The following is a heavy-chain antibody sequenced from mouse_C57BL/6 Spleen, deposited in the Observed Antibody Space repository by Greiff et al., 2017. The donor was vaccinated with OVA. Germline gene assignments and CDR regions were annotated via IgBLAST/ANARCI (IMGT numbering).Heavy chain of an antibody. CDR3: ARPGYYGSSYWYFDV. Sequence: VQLQQSGAELVKPGASVKISCKASGYAFSSYWMNWVKQRPGKGLEWIGQIYPGDGDTNYNGKFKGKATLTADKSSSTAYMQLSSLTSEDSAVYFCARPGYYGSSYWYFDVWGTGTTVTVSS. CDR2: IYPGDGDT. D-gene: IGHD1-1*01. V-gene: IGHV1-80*01. J-gene: IGHJ1*03. CDR1: GYAFSSYW.